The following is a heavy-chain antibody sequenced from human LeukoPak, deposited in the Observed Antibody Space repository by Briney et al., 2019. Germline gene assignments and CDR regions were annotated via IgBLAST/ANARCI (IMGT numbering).Heavy chain of an antibody. D-gene: IGHD6-19*01. Sequence: NASETLSLTCTVSGGSISSYYWSWIRQPPGKGLEWIGYIYYSGSTNYSPSLKSRITISVDTSKNQFSLKLSSVTAADTAVYYCARGSGWYFYWGQGTLVTVSS. CDR3: ARGSGWYFY. V-gene: IGHV4-59*01. CDR2: IYYSGST. J-gene: IGHJ4*02. CDR1: GGSISSYY.